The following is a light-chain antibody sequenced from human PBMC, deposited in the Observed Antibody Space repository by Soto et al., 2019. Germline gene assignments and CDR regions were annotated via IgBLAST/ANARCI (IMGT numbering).Light chain of an antibody. J-gene: IGKJ4*01. CDR2: TAS. Sequence: DIQMTQSPSSLSASVGYRVTITCQASQDIGDHLNWYQQKPGKVPNLLIYTASILETGVTSRFSGSGSGTYFTFTISSLQPEDIATYYCQQYDNVPTLTFGGGTKVEIK. CDR1: QDIGDH. V-gene: IGKV1-33*01. CDR3: QQYDNVPTLT.